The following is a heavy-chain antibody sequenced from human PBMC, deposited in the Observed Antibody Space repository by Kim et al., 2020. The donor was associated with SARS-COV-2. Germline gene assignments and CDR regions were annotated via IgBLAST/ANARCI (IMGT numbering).Heavy chain of an antibody. Sequence: ASVKVSCKASGYTFTGYYMHWVRQAPGQGLEWMGRINPNSGGTNYAQKFQGRVTMTRDTSISTAYMELSRLRSDDTTVYYCARDRLAVPEDAFDIWGQGTMVTVSS. CDR3: ARDRLAVPEDAFDI. CDR1: GYTFTGYY. V-gene: IGHV1-2*06. J-gene: IGHJ3*02. D-gene: IGHD6-6*01. CDR2: INPNSGGT.